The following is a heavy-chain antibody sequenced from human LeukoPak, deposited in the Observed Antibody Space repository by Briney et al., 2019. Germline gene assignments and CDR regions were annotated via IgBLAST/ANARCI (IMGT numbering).Heavy chain of an antibody. D-gene: IGHD4/OR15-4a*01. CDR1: GGSISSSSYY. V-gene: IGHV4-39*01. CDR3: ARQLDSGSPATLGWFDP. Sequence: PSETLSLTCTVSGGSISSSSYYWGWIRQSPGKGLEWIGSFSYSGTTYYNPSLKSRVTISVDASKNQFSLRLSFVTAADTAVYFCARQLDSGSPATLGWFDPWGQGTLVTVSS. CDR2: FSYSGTT. J-gene: IGHJ5*02.